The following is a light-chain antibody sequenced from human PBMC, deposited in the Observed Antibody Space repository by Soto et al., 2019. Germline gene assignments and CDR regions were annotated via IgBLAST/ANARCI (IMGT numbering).Light chain of an antibody. J-gene: IGLJ1*01. CDR2: DVS. CDR3: PSSTIFSTSV. V-gene: IGLV2-14*01. CDR1: SSGVGGYNY. Sequence: QSVLTQPASVSGSPGQSVTISCTWTSSGVGGYNYVSWYQPHPGKAPKLMIYDVSHRPSGVSNRFSGSKSGNTASLTISGLQAVFEADYYRPSSTIFSTSVLGT.